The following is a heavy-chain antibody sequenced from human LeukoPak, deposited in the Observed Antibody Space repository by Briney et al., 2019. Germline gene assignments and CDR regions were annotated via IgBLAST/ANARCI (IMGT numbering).Heavy chain of an antibody. CDR3: ARHLATVTASRQYYYYGMDV. CDR2: IYPVDSDT. D-gene: IGHD4-17*01. CDR1: GYSFTFTKNW. J-gene: IGHJ6*02. V-gene: IGHV5-51*01. Sequence: GESLTISCKASGYSFTFTKNWIGWVRQVPGKGLEWMGIIYPVDSDTRYNPSFQGQVTISVDKSISTTYLQWSSLKASDTAIFYCARHLATVTASRQYYYYGMDVWGQGTTVTVSS.